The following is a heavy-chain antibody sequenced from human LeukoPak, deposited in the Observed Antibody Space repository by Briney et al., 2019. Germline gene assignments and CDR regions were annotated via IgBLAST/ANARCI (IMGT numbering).Heavy chain of an antibody. J-gene: IGHJ4*02. CDR3: AGTTMTNFDY. V-gene: IGHV4-59*07. D-gene: IGHD5-24*01. CDR1: GASIGSHY. Sequence: SDTLSLTCTVSGASIGSHYWSWIRQPPGKGLEWIGYMSHSGSTNYNPSLKSRVTMSIDTSKNQFSLNLNSVTAADTAVYYCAGTTMTNFDYWGQGTLVTVSS. CDR2: MSHSGST.